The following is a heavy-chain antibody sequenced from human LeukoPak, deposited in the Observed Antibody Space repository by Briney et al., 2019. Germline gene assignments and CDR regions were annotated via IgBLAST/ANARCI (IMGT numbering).Heavy chain of an antibody. J-gene: IGHJ4*02. CDR1: GFTFSSYG. D-gene: IGHD6-19*01. CDR2: ISYDGSNK. V-gene: IGHV3-30*18. CDR3: AKDTAVAGLRYFDD. Sequence: PGRSLRLSCAASGFTFSSYGMHWVRQAPGKGLEWVAVISYDGSNKYYADSVKGRFTISRDNSKNTLYLQMNSLRAEDTAVYYCAKDTAVAGLRYFDDWGQGTLVTVSS.